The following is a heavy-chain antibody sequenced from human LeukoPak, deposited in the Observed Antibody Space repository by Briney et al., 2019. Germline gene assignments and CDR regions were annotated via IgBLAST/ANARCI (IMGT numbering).Heavy chain of an antibody. CDR1: GYTFTSYD. CDR2: MNPNSGNT. V-gene: IGHV1-8*03. CDR3: ARVGIGYCGGDCYAFDI. Sequence: GASVKVSCKXSGYTFTSYDINWVRQATGQGLEWMGWMNPNSGNTGYAQKFQGRVTITRNTSISTAYMELSSLRSEDTAVYYCARVGIGYCGGDCYAFDIWGQGTMVTVSS. D-gene: IGHD2-21*01. J-gene: IGHJ3*02.